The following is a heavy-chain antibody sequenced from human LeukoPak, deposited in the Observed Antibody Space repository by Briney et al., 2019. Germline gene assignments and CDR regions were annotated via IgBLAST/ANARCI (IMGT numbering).Heavy chain of an antibody. Sequence: SETLSLTCTVPGGSISSSSYYWSWIRQPPGKGLEWIGEINHGGSTNYNPSLKSRVTISVDTSKNQFSLKLSSVTAADTAVYYCARGPDFWYSRYAMDVWGQGTTVTVSS. V-gene: IGHV4-39*07. J-gene: IGHJ6*02. D-gene: IGHD3-3*01. CDR2: INHGGST. CDR1: GGSISSSSYY. CDR3: ARGPDFWYSRYAMDV.